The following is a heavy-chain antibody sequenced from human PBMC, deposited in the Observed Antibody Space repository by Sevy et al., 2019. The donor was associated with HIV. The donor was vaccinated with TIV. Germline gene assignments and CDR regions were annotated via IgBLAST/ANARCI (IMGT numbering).Heavy chain of an antibody. D-gene: IGHD3-9*01. CDR1: GGSISNYY. CDR3: AREPPYYDILVGYSYGMDV. CDR2: IYHTGIT. J-gene: IGHJ6*02. V-gene: IGHV4-59*01. Sequence: SETLSLTCTVSGGSISNYYWSWIRQPPGKGPEWIGYIYHTGITKNNPSLKSRVTLSVDTSKNQFSLKLSSVTAADTAVYYCAREPPYYDILVGYSYGMDVWGQGTTVTVSS.